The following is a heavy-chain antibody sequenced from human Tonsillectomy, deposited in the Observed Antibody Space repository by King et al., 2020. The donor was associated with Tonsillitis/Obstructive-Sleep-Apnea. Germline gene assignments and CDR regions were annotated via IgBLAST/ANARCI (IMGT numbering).Heavy chain of an antibody. D-gene: IGHD3-22*01. CDR3: ARNPYYYDSNGYYNLFDP. Sequence: LQESGPGLVKPSETLSLTCTVSGGSISSSNNYWGWIRQPPGKGLEWIGSIYYSGSTYYNPSLKSRVTISVETSKKQFSLKWSSVTAADTAVYYCARNPYYYDSNGYYNLFDPWGQGTLVTVSS. CDR1: GGSISSSNNY. J-gene: IGHJ5*02. CDR2: IYYSGST. V-gene: IGHV4-39*01.